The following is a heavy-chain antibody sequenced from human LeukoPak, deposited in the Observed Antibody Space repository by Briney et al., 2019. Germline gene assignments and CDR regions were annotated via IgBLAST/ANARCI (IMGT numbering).Heavy chain of an antibody. CDR2: ITPKTGGT. CDR3: ARDHAYNYDFDY. J-gene: IGHJ4*02. V-gene: IGHV1-2*02. Sequence: ASVKVSCKSSGYAFMQYYIHWVRQAPGQGLEWMGWITPKTGGTNFARRFQGRVTLTRDTSINTVYMDPSGLRSDDTAIYYCARDHAYNYDFDYWGQGTLVTVSS. CDR1: GYAFMQYY. D-gene: IGHD3-16*01.